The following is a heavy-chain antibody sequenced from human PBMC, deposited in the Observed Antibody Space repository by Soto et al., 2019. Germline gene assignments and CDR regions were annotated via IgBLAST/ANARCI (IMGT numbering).Heavy chain of an antibody. CDR1: GFTFSSFA. D-gene: IGHD2-15*01. V-gene: IGHV3-30-3*01. CDR3: ARGGAWTPEGLGY. CDR2: ISSDVVNY. Sequence: QVQLVESGGGVVQPGRSLRLSCAASGFTFSSFAMHWVRQAPGKGLEWLAVISSDVVNYYYAESEKGRFTISRDNSKNKLKLQTNSRRNEDTAVYYWARGGAWTPEGLGYWGQGTLVTVSS. J-gene: IGHJ4*02.